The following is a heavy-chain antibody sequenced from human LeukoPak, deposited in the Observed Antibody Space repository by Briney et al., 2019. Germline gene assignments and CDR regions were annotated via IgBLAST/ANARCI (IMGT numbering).Heavy chain of an antibody. CDR1: GDSISSYY. CDR3: ARKALPGNWFDP. J-gene: IGHJ5*02. Sequence: SETLSLTCTVSGDSISSYYWSWTRQPAGKGLEWIGRIYASGSTNYNPSLKSRVTMSLDTSKNQFSLNLSSVTAADTAVYYCARKALPGNWFDPWGQGTLVTVSS. V-gene: IGHV4-4*07. CDR2: IYASGST.